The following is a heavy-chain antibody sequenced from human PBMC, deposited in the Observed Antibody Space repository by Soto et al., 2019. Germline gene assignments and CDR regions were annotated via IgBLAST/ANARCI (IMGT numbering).Heavy chain of an antibody. V-gene: IGHV4-31*03. CDR1: GGSISSGGYY. D-gene: IGHD6-6*01. CDR2: IYYSGST. Sequence: PSETLSLTCTVSGGSISSGGYYWSWIRQHPGKGLEWIGYIYYSGSTYYNPSLKSRVTISVDTSKNQFSLKLSSVTAADTAVYYCARVAEVEYRSSSELFVFDYWGQGTLVTVSS. CDR3: ARVAEVEYRSSSELFVFDY. J-gene: IGHJ4*02.